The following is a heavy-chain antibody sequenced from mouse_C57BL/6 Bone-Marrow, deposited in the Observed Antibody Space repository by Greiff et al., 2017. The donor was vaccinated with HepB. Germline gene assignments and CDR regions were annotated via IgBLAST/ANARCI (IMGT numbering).Heavy chain of an antibody. CDR1: GYTFTSYT. V-gene: IGHV1-4*01. CDR2: INPSSGYT. CDR3: ARSYDYPSFAY. Sequence: QVQLKQSGAELARPGASVKMSCKASGYTFTSYTMHWVKQRPGQGLEWIGYINPSSGYTKYNQKFKDKATLTADKSSSTAYMQLSSLTSEDSAVYYCARSYDYPSFAYWGQGTLVTVSA. D-gene: IGHD2-4*01. J-gene: IGHJ3*01.